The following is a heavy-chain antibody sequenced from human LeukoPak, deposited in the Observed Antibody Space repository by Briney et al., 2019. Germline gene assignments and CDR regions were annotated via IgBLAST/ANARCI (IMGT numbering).Heavy chain of an antibody. CDR2: IYSGDST. CDR3: ARESIYCSGGSCLFDAFDI. Sequence: GGSLRLSCAASGFTVSSNYMSWVRQAPGKGLEWVSVIYSGDSTYYADSVKGRFTISRDNSKNTLYLQMNSLRAEDTAVYYCARESIYCSGGSCLFDAFDIWGQGTMVTVSS. J-gene: IGHJ3*02. V-gene: IGHV3-66*02. D-gene: IGHD2-15*01. CDR1: GFTVSSNY.